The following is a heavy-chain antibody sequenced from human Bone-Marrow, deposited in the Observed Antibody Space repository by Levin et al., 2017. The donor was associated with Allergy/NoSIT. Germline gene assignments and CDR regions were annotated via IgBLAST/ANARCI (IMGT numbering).Heavy chain of an antibody. CDR2: ISGSGGNT. CDR3: AGYDTSAYHSPFDY. D-gene: IGHD3-22*01. J-gene: IGHJ4*02. V-gene: IGHV3-23*01. Sequence: GESLKISCAASGFIFSNYAMNWVRQAPGKGLEWVSQISGSGGNTQYADSVKGRFTFSRDNSKNTLYLQMNSLRAEDTAVYYCAGYDTSAYHSPFDYWGQGTLVTVSS. CDR1: GFIFSNYA.